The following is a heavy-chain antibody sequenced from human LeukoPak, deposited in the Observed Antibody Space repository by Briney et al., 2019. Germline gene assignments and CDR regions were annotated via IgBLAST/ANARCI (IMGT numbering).Heavy chain of an antibody. D-gene: IGHD4-23*01. J-gene: IGHJ4*02. CDR3: ARLRWIGRYFDY. Sequence: MSSETLSLTCAVSGDSFSISNWWSWVRQPPGKGLEWIGEIYHSGSTNYNPPLKSRVTISVDTSKNQFSLKLSSVTAADTAVYYCARLRWIGRYFDYWGQGTLVTVSS. CDR1: GDSFSISNW. V-gene: IGHV4-4*02. CDR2: IYHSGST.